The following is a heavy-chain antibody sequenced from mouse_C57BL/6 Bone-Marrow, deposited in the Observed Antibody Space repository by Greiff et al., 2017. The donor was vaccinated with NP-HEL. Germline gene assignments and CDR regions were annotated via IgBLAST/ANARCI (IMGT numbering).Heavy chain of an antibody. J-gene: IGHJ1*03. CDR1: GYTFTDYN. V-gene: IGHV1-18*01. D-gene: IGHD1-1*01. CDR2: INPNNGGT. Sequence: VQLQQSGPELVKPGASVKIPCKASGYTFTDYNMDWVKQSPGQSLEWIGDINPNNGGTIYNQKFKGKATLTVDKSSSTAYMELRSLTSEDTAVYYCARGSLITTVVATLDWYFDVWGTGTTVTVSA. CDR3: ARGSLITTVVATLDWYFDV.